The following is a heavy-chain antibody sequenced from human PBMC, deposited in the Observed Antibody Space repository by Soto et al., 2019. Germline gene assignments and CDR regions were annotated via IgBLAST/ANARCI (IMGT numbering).Heavy chain of an antibody. Sequence: SVKVSCKASGGTFSSYAISLVRQAPGQGLEWMGGIIPIFGTANYAQKFQGRVTITADESTSTAYMELSSLRSEDTAVYYCARASGVVVVPAALGYWGQGTLVTVSS. V-gene: IGHV1-69*13. CDR3: ARASGVVVVPAALGY. D-gene: IGHD2-2*01. CDR1: GGTFSSYA. CDR2: IIPIFGTA. J-gene: IGHJ4*02.